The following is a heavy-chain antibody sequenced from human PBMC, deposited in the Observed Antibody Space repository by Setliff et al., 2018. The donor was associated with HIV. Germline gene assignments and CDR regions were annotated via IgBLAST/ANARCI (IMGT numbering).Heavy chain of an antibody. D-gene: IGHD3-22*01. CDR2: IHYSGST. CDR3: ARHCIPLVVGVPERDDAFDI. Sequence: SETLSLTCTVSGGSISSSTYYWGWIRQPPGKGPEWIGSIHYSGSTYYNPSLKSRVTISVDTSKNQCSLKLSSVTAADTAVYYCARHCIPLVVGVPERDDAFDIWGQGTMVTVSS. J-gene: IGHJ3*02. V-gene: IGHV4-39*01. CDR1: GGSISSSTYY.